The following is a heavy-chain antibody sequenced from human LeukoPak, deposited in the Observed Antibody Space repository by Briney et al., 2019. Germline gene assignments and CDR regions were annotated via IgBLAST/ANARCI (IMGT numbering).Heavy chain of an antibody. CDR1: GNTPRALP. CDR2: FDPENAEI. D-gene: IGHD3-3*01. J-gene: IGHJ4*02. Sequence: ASLKVSCKLSGNTPRALPIQWVRQAGGKGLEWMAGFDPENAEIVYAQKFPGRVTMTEDTSPHRAYMELTSLTSEDTALYYCATRGSDFWSGFDYWGQGTQVTVSS. CDR3: ATRGSDFWSGFDY. V-gene: IGHV1-24*01.